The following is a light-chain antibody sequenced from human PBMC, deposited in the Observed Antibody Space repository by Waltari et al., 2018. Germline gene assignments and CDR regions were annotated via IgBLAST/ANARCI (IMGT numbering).Light chain of an antibody. CDR3: QQYKVWPPLT. CDR2: GAS. V-gene: IGKV3-15*01. CDR1: QSIPDN. J-gene: IGKJ4*01. Sequence: VVMTQSPATLSVSPRERVTLSCRASQSIPDNLAWYQHRPGQAPRLLIYGASTRAPDIPGRCVGGGSGTEFTLTIRSLQSEDSAVYSCQQYKVWPPLTFGGGTKVEVK.